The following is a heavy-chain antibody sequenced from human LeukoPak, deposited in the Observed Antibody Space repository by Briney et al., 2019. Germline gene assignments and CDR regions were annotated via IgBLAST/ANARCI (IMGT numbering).Heavy chain of an antibody. J-gene: IGHJ4*02. CDR3: AKAGGVVGATRVFDY. Sequence: SGGSLRLSCAASGFNFGEFWMAWVRQTPGMGLEWVADIKEDGSESFYVDSVKGRFTISRDNSKNSLDLQMNSLRAEDTAVYYCAKAGGVVGATRVFDYWGQGTLVTVSS. D-gene: IGHD1-26*01. CDR2: IKEDGSES. CDR1: GFNFGEFW. V-gene: IGHV3-7*01.